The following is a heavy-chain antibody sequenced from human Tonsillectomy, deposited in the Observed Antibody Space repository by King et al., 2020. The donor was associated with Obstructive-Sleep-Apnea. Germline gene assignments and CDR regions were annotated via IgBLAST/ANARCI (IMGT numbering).Heavy chain of an antibody. CDR2: ISGSGDST. CDR3: AKDLKWDRSAEYFQE. J-gene: IGHJ1*01. V-gene: IGHV3-23*04. CDR1: GFPFSSYA. D-gene: IGHD1-26*01. Sequence: VQLVESGGGLMQPGGSLRLSCAASGFPFSSYAMAWVRQAPGKGLQWVSSISGSGDSTHYADSVKGRFTISRDNFRNTLYLQMNSLRVEDTAVYFCAKDLKWDRSAEYFQEWGQGTLVTVSS.